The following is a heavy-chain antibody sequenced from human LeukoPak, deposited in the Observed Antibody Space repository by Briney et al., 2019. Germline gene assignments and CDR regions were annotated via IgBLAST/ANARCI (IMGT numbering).Heavy chain of an antibody. V-gene: IGHV3-30*03. J-gene: IGHJ4*02. Sequence: PGRSLSLSCAASGFTFSSYGMHWVRQAPGKGLEWVAVISYDGSNKYYADSVKGRFTISRDNSKNTLYLQMNSLRAEDTAVYYCATGLAVAGDYWGQGTLVTVSS. CDR3: ATGLAVAGDY. CDR2: ISYDGSNK. D-gene: IGHD6-19*01. CDR1: GFTFSSYG.